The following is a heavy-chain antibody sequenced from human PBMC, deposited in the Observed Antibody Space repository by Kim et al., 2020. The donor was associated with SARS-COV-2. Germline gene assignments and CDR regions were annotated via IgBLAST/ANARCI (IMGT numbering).Heavy chain of an antibody. J-gene: IGHJ3*02. Sequence: VKGRFTISRDNAKNTLYLQMNSLRAEDTAVYYCAKVSREGIAEWTDAFDIWGQGTMVTVSS. V-gene: IGHV3-23*01. D-gene: IGHD6-13*01. CDR3: AKVSREGIAEWTDAFDI.